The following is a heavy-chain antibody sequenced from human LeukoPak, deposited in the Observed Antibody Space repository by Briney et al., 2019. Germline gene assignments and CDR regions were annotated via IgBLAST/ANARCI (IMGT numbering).Heavy chain of an antibody. CDR3: ARDRELEWNDAFDI. CDR1: GYTFTSYG. D-gene: IGHD1-1*01. V-gene: IGHV1-18*01. J-gene: IGHJ3*02. CDR2: ISAYNGNT. Sequence: ASVKVSCKASGYTFTSYGISWVRQAPGQGLEWMGWISAYNGNTNYAQKLQGRVTMTTDTSTSTAYMELTSLRSDDTAVYYCARDRELEWNDAFDIWGQGTMVTVSS.